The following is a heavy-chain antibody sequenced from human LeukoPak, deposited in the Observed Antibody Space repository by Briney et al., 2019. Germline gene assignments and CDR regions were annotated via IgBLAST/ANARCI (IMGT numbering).Heavy chain of an antibody. CDR2: ISGSGDST. CDR1: GFTFSSYA. J-gene: IGHJ6*02. CDR3: AKGIGLRPKVYGMDV. V-gene: IGHV3-23*01. Sequence: PGGSLLLSCPVSGFTFSSYAMNWVRQAPGKGLEWVSGISGSGDSTYYADSVKGRFSISRDSSKNTLCLQMNSLRIEDTAVYYCAKGIGLRPKVYGMDVWGQGTAVTVSS. D-gene: IGHD6-6*01.